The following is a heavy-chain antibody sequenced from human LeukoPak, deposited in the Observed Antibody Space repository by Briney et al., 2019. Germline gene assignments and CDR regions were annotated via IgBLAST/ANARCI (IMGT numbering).Heavy chain of an antibody. CDR2: MSYSGST. V-gene: IGHV4-39*07. J-gene: IGHJ6*03. CDR1: GGSISSNSNS. D-gene: IGHD6-19*01. CDR3: ARVSARYSSVLGIYYYYYMDV. Sequence: SETLSLTCTVSGGSISSNSNSWGWIRQPPGKGLEWIASMSYSGSTYYNPSLKSRVTISVDTSRNQFSLKLSSVTAADTAVYYCARVSARYSSVLGIYYYYYMDVWGKGTTVTVSS.